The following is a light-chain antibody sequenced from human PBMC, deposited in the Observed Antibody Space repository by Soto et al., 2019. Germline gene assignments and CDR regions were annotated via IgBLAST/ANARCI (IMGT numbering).Light chain of an antibody. J-gene: IGKJ4*02. CDR3: QQYNNWPPLA. CDR2: GAS. Sequence: MVTTRAPARLSGAQRKSGTLSWSASESVSSNLAWYQQKPGQAPRLLIYGASTRATGIPARFSGSASGTEFTLTISSLQSEDFAVYYCQQYNNWPPLAFGGGTKVDIK. CDR1: ESVSSN. V-gene: IGKV3-15*01.